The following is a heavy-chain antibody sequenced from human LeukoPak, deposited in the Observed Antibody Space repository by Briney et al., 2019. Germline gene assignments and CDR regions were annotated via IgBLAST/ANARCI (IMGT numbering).Heavy chain of an antibody. D-gene: IGHD6-13*01. CDR1: GGTFSGYA. J-gene: IGHJ4*02. V-gene: IGHV1-69*05. CDR3: ARDLEVPEYSSSWLPFDY. CDR2: IIPIFGTA. Sequence: SVKVSCKASGGTFSGYAISWVRQAPGQGLEWMGRIIPIFGTANYAQKFQGRVTITTDESTSTAYMELSSLRSEDTAVYYCARDLEVPEYSSSWLPFDYWGQGTLVTVSS.